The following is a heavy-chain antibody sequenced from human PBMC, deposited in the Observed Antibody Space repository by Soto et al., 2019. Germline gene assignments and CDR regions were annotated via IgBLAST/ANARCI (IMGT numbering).Heavy chain of an antibody. V-gene: IGHV4-39*01. CDR1: GGSISSSSYY. CDR3: ARSWGIVGTRGAFDI. J-gene: IGHJ3*02. CDR2: IYYSGST. D-gene: IGHD1-26*01. Sequence: QLQLQESGPGLVKPSETLSLTCTVSGGSISSSSYYWGWIRQPPGKGLEWIGSIYYSGSTYYNPSLKSRVTISVDTSKNQFSLKLSSVTAADTAVYYCARSWGIVGTRGAFDIWGQGTMVTVSS.